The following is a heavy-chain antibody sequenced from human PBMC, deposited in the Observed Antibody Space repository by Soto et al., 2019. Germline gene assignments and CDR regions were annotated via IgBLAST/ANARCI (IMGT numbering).Heavy chain of an antibody. J-gene: IGHJ6*02. V-gene: IGHV3-23*01. D-gene: IGHD6-19*01. Sequence: EVQLLESGGGLVQPGGSLRLSCAASGFTFSSYAMSWVRQAPGKGLEWVSAISGSGGSTYYADSVKGRFTISRDNSKNTLYLQMNSLRAEDTAVYYCARGSGIAVARSYGMDVWGQGTTVTVSS. CDR1: GFTFSSYA. CDR2: ISGSGGST. CDR3: ARGSGIAVARSYGMDV.